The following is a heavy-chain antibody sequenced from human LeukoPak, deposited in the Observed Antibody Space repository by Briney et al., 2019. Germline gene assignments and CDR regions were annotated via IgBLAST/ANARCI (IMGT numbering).Heavy chain of an antibody. CDR1: GFTFSSYG. D-gene: IGHD5-24*01. V-gene: IGHV3-23*01. CDR3: AKESNGYNYPDAFDI. J-gene: IGHJ3*02. Sequence: GGSLRLSCAASGFTFSSYGMSWVRQASGKGLEWVSAISGSGGSTYYADSVKGRFTISRDNSKNTLYLQMNSLRAEDTAVYYYAKESNGYNYPDAFDIWGQGTMVTVSS. CDR2: ISGSGGST.